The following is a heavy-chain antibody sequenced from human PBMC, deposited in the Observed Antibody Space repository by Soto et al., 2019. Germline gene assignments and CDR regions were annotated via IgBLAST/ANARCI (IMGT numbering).Heavy chain of an antibody. Sequence: ASVKVSCKVSGYTLTELSMHWVRQAPGKGLEWMGGFDPEDGETIYAQKFQGRVTMTEDTSTDTAYVELSSLRSEDTAVYYCATVLGNWNGDDAFDIWGQGTMVTVSS. CDR3: ATVLGNWNGDDAFDI. J-gene: IGHJ3*02. CDR1: GYTLTELS. CDR2: FDPEDGET. V-gene: IGHV1-24*01. D-gene: IGHD1-20*01.